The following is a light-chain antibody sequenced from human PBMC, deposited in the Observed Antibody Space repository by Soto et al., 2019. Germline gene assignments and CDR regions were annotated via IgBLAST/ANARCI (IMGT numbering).Light chain of an antibody. V-gene: IGKV1-13*02. CDR2: DAS. CDR3: QQYNSFWT. J-gene: IGKJ1*01. Sequence: AIHLTQSPSSLSSSLGDRVTITFRASQGISSYLAWYQQKPGKAPKLLIYDASSLESGVPSRFSGSGSGTEFTLTISSLQPDDFATYYCQQYNSFWTFGQGTKVDIK. CDR1: QGISSY.